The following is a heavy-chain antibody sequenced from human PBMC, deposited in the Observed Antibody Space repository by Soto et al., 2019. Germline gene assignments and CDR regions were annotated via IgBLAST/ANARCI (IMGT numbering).Heavy chain of an antibody. CDR2: IYYSGST. CDR1: GGSISSYY. V-gene: IGHV4-59*08. Sequence: PSETLSLTCTVSGGSISSYYWSWIRQPPGKGLEWIGYIYYSGSTNYNPSLKSRVTISVDTSKNQFSLKLSSVTAADTAVYYCARQNNWNYYSLDYWGQGTLVTVSS. J-gene: IGHJ4*02. CDR3: ARQNNWNYYSLDY. D-gene: IGHD1-7*01.